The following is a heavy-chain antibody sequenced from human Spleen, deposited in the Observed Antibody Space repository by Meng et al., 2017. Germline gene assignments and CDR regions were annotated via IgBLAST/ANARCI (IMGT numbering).Heavy chain of an antibody. J-gene: IGHJ4*02. CDR1: GYTFTSYD. CDR3: ARDEDISAAGKLFGDY. D-gene: IGHD6-25*01. CDR2: IDPKNGDT. Sequence: QLVQSGAEVKKPGASVKVCCKASGYTFTSYDINWVRQATGQGLEWMGRIDPKNGDTHYAQKFQGRVTMTGDTSISTAYMELSGLRSDDTAMYYCARDEDISAAGKLFGDYWGQGTLVTVSS. V-gene: IGHV1-8*01.